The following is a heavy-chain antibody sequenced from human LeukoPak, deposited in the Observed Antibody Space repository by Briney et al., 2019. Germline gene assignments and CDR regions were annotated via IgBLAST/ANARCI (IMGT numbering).Heavy chain of an antibody. CDR1: GFTFSSYG. V-gene: IGHV3-30*18. CDR3: AKGIYGGDGYYFGY. Sequence: GGSLRLSCAASGFTFSSYGMHWVRQAPGKGLEWVAVISYDGSNKYYADSVKGRFTISRDNSKNTLYLQMNSLRAEDTAVYYCAKGIYGGDGYYFGYWGQGTLVTVSS. CDR2: ISYDGSNK. D-gene: IGHD4-23*01. J-gene: IGHJ4*02.